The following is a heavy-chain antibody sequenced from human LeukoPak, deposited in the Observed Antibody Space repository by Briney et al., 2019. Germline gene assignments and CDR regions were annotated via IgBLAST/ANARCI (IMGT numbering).Heavy chain of an antibody. CDR1: GGSFSGYY. CDR2: INHSGST. V-gene: IGHV4-34*01. CDR3: ARAPGGSTPGWFDP. J-gene: IGHJ5*02. D-gene: IGHD3-10*01. Sequence: SETLSLTCAVYGGSFSGYYWSWIRQPPGKGLEWIGEINHSGSTNYNPSLKSRVTISVDTSKNQFSLKLSSVTAADTAVYYCARAPGGSTPGWFDPWGQGTLVTVSS.